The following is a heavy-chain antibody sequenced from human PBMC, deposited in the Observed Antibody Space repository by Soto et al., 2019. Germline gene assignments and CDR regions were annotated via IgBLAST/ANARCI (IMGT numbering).Heavy chain of an antibody. CDR2: ISACNGNT. CDR1: GYTFTSCG. CDR3: ARGIRYSGSWYSQDNWFDP. Sequence: GASVKVSCKASGYTFTSCGISWVRQAPGHGLEWMGWISACNGNTNYAQKLQGRVTMTTDTSTSTAYMELRSLRSDDTAAYYCARGIRYSGSWYSQDNWFDPWGQGTLVTVSS. D-gene: IGHD6-13*01. V-gene: IGHV1-18*04. J-gene: IGHJ5*02.